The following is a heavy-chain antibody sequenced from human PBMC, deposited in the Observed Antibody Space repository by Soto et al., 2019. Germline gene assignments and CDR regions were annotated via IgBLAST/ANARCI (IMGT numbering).Heavy chain of an antibody. D-gene: IGHD2-2*01. J-gene: IGHJ6*03. CDR1: GFTFSSYA. CDR3: AKAPERYCSSTSCYLSSHYYYYMDV. Sequence: GGSLRLSCAASGFTFSSYAMSWVRQAPGKGLEWVSAISGSGGSTYYADSVKGRFTISRDNSKNTLYLQMNSLRAEDTAVYYCAKAPERYCSSTSCYLSSHYYYYMDVWGKGTTVTVSS. CDR2: ISGSGGST. V-gene: IGHV3-23*01.